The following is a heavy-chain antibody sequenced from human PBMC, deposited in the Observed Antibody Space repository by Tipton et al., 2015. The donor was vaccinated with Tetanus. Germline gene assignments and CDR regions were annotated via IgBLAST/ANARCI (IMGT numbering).Heavy chain of an antibody. CDR2: IYPGDSNI. Sequence: QLVQSGAEVRKPGESLKISCQTSGYSFSSYWIGWVRQVPGKGLEWMGIIYPGDSNIRYSPSFQGQVTISADRSISTAYLQWSSLKASDTAMYYCARRRTTTALSYYFDSWGQGTLVTVSS. CDR1: GYSFSSYW. CDR3: ARRRTTTALSYYFDS. V-gene: IGHV5-51*01. J-gene: IGHJ4*02. D-gene: IGHD4-17*01.